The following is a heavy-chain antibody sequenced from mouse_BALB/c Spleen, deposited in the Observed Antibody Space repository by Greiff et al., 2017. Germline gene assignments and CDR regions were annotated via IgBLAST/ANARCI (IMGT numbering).Heavy chain of an antibody. J-gene: IGHJ4*01. V-gene: IGHV2-9*02. CDR1: GFSLTSYG. CDR2: IWAGGST. CDR3: ARGPTTVVAYYYAMDY. D-gene: IGHD1-1*01. Sequence: QVQLKESGPGLVAPSQSLSITCTVSGFSLTSYGVHWVRQPPGKGLEWLGVIWAGGSTNYNSALMSRLSISKDNSKSQVFLKMNSLQTDDTAMYYCARGPTTVVAYYYAMDYWGQGTSVTVSS.